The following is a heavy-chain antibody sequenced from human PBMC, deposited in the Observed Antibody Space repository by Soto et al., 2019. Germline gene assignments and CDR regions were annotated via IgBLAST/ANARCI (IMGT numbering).Heavy chain of an antibody. CDR3: ARDRLDHQEYSTSPAFYYFDY. CDR1: GYTFTSYG. V-gene: IGHV1-18*01. D-gene: IGHD2-2*01. CDR2: ISAYNGNT. J-gene: IGHJ4*02. Sequence: GASVKVSCKASGYTFTSYGIIWVRQAPGQGLEWMGWISAYNGNTNYAQKLQGRVTMTTDTSTSTAYMELRSLRSDDTAVYYCARDRLDHQEYSTSPAFYYFDYWGQGTLVTVSS.